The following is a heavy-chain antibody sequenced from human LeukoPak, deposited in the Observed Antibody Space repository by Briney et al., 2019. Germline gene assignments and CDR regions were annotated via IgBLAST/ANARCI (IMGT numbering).Heavy chain of an antibody. Sequence: GGSLRLSCAASGFTFSDYAMHWVRQAPDKGLEWVAFISYDGSNKFYGDSVKGRFTISRDNSKNTLYLQMNSLRTEDTAVYYCAKDLFYYDKGGFDYWGQGTLVTVSS. J-gene: IGHJ4*02. CDR1: GFTFSDYA. D-gene: IGHD3-22*01. V-gene: IGHV3-30*04. CDR3: AKDLFYYDKGGFDY. CDR2: ISYDGSNK.